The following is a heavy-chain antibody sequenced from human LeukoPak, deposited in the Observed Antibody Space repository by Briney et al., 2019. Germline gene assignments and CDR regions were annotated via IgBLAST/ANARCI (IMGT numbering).Heavy chain of an antibody. Sequence: GKVLWKASWNNFTSFGFHWVRQATGQGVGGMGWMKPNRGNTGYAQKFQGRVTMTRNTSRRTAYMELSRLRSEDAAVYYCGREGGGYYDSSGPWGQGTLVTVSS. CDR2: MKPNRGNT. V-gene: IGHV1-8*01. CDR1: WNNFTSFG. CDR3: GREGGGYYDSSGP. D-gene: IGHD3-22*01. J-gene: IGHJ5*02.